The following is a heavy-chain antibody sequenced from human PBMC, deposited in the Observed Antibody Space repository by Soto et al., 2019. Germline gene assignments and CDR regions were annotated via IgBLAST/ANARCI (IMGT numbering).Heavy chain of an antibody. CDR1: GFTFSSYW. CDR3: ARGEPVAGWDGVLDY. Sequence: EAQLVESGGGLVQPGGSLRLSCAASGFTFSSYWMHWVRQAPGKGLGWVSRLNSDGSSTSNADSVKGRCTISRANAKNTLSLQMNTLRAEDTAVYYCARGEPVAGWDGVLDYWGQGTLVTVSS. CDR2: LNSDGSST. D-gene: IGHD6-19*01. V-gene: IGHV3-74*01. J-gene: IGHJ4*02.